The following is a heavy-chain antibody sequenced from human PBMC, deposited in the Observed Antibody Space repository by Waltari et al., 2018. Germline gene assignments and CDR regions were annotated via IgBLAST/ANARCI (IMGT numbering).Heavy chain of an antibody. CDR1: GFPFRHFG. CDR2: IDSGGSDT. V-gene: IGHV3-74*01. Sequence: EVQLVESGGDLVHPGGSLRLACAASGFPFRHFGMPWVRQAHGKGLVWVSRIDSGGSDTSYAGSVKGRFTISRDNTKNTLYLQMNSLRGEDTGVYYCARDLYDTGSGDYPGRDFWGQGTLVTVAS. CDR3: ARDLYDTGSGDYPGRDF. J-gene: IGHJ4*02. D-gene: IGHD1-26*01.